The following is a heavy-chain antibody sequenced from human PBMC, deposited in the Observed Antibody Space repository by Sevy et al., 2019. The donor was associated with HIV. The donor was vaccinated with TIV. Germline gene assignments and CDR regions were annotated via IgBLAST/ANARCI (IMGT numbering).Heavy chain of an antibody. Sequence: SETLSLICSVSGGSISSNSYYWGWIRQPPGKGLEWIGSIYYSGSTDYNPSLKSRVTISVDTSKNQFSLKLNSVTAADTAMYYCARQGGSSWYERRQLDYWGQGTLVTVSS. D-gene: IGHD6-13*01. CDR3: ARQGGSSWYERRQLDY. V-gene: IGHV4-39*01. J-gene: IGHJ4*02. CDR1: GGSISSNSYY. CDR2: IYYSGST.